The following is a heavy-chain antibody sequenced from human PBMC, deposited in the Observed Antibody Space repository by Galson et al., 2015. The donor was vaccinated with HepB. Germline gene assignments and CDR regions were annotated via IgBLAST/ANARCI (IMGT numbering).Heavy chain of an antibody. D-gene: IGHD2-15*01. CDR2: ISGSGCST. Sequence: SLRLSCAASGFTFSSYAMSWVRQAPGKGLEWVSAISGSGCSTYYADSVKGRFTISRDNSKNTLYLQMNSLRAEDTAVYYCAKEAGYCSGGSCYWVRYFQHWGQGTLVTVSS. CDR1: GFTFSSYA. J-gene: IGHJ1*01. V-gene: IGHV3-23*01. CDR3: AKEAGYCSGGSCYWVRYFQH.